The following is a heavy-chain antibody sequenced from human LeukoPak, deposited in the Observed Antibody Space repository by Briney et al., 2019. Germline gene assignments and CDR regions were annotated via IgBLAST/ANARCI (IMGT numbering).Heavy chain of an antibody. V-gene: IGHV3-64D*06. J-gene: IGHJ4*02. D-gene: IGHD2-15*01. CDR3: VRWGCSGGTCQYYFDY. Sequence: GRSLRLSCSASGFTFSSYAMHWVRPAPGKGLEYVSAISTNGGSTYYADSVKGRFTISRDNSKNSLSLQMSSLRAEDTAVYYCVRWGCSGGTCQYYFDYWGQGTLVTVSS. CDR2: ISTNGGST. CDR1: GFTFSSYA.